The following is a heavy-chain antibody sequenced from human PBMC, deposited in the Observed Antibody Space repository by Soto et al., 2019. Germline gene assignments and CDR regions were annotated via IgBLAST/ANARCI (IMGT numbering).Heavy chain of an antibody. CDR3: AKERAARGIDY. D-gene: IGHD3-16*01. CDR1: GFAFNNYA. Sequence: EAQLLDSGGGLVQPGVSLRLSCAASGFAFNNYAMTWVRQAPGKGLEWVSTISNNGFSTYYADSVKGRFTISRDNSMHTVYLQMSSLRAEDTALYYCAKERAARGIDYWGQGTLVTVSS. V-gene: IGHV3-23*01. CDR2: ISNNGFST. J-gene: IGHJ4*02.